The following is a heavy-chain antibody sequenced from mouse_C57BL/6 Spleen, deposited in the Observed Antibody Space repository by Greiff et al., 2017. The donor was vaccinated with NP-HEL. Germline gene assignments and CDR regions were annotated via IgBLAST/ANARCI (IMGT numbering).Heavy chain of an antibody. Sequence: EVKLVESEGGLVQPGSSMKLSCTASGFTFSDYYMAWVRQVPEKGLEWVANINYDGSSTYYLDSLKSRFIISRDNAKNILYLQMSSLKSEDTATYYCARASGSSPFAYWGQGTLVTVSA. CDR2: INYDGSST. J-gene: IGHJ3*01. CDR3: ARASGSSPFAY. D-gene: IGHD1-1*01. V-gene: IGHV5-16*01. CDR1: GFTFSDYY.